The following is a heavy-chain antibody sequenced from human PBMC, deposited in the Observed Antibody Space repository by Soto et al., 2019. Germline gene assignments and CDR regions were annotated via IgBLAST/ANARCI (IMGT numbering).Heavy chain of an antibody. CDR1: GFTVSSNY. CDR3: ARGFNWLDY. D-gene: IGHD1-20*01. Sequence: EVQLVESGGGLMQPGGSLRLSCAASGFTVSSNYMTWVRQAPGKGLEWVSVIYSDGSTNYADSVKGRFTISRDNSKNTLHFQMNSLRAEDTAVYYCARGFNWLDYWGQGTLVTVSS. V-gene: IGHV3-53*01. J-gene: IGHJ4*02. CDR2: IYSDGST.